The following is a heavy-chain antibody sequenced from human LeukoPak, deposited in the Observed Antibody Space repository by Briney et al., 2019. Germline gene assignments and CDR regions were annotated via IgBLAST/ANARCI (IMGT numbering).Heavy chain of an antibody. CDR3: ARIPSGHYNWFDP. D-gene: IGHD3-3*02. J-gene: IGHJ5*02. CDR1: GDSISSSNW. CDR2: IYHSGST. V-gene: IGHV4-4*02. Sequence: SGTLSLTCAVSGDSISSSNWWSWVRQPPGKGLEWIGEIYHSGSTNYNPSLKSRVTISVDKSKNQFSLKLSSVTAADTAVYYCARIPSGHYNWFDPWGQGTLVTVSS.